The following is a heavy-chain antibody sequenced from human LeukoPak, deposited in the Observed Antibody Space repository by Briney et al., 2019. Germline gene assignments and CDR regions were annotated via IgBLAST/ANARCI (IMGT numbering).Heavy chain of an antibody. CDR2: TYYRSKWYN. D-gene: IGHD3-3*01. Sequence: SQTLSLTCAISGDSVSSNSAAWNWIRQSPSGGLEWLGRTYYRSKWYNDYAVSVKSRITINPDTSKNQFSLQLNSVTPEDTAVYYCASNRTIFGVVMFERFTYYYMDVWGKGTTVTVSS. J-gene: IGHJ6*03. CDR1: GDSVSSNSAA. V-gene: IGHV6-1*01. CDR3: ASNRTIFGVVMFERFTYYYMDV.